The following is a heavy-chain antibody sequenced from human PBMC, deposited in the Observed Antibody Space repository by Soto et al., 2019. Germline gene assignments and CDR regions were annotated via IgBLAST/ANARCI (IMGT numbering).Heavy chain of an antibody. V-gene: IGHV3-30*03. Sequence: QVQLVESGGGVVQPGRSLRLSCAASGFTFSSYGMHWVRQAPGKGLEWVAVISYDGSNKYYADSVKGRFTISRDNSKNTLYLQMNSLRAEDTAVYYCARVAGDGDYKYWGQGTLVTVSS. CDR2: ISYDGSNK. J-gene: IGHJ4*02. D-gene: IGHD4-17*01. CDR1: GFTFSSYG. CDR3: ARVAGDGDYKY.